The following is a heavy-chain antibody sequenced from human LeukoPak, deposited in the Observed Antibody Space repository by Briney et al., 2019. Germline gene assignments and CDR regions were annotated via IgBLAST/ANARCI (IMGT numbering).Heavy chain of an antibody. CDR3: AGRGTYVDYFDY. CDR1: GYTFTGYY. J-gene: IGHJ4*02. CDR2: INPNSGST. Sequence: ASVKVSCKASGYTFTGYYMHWVRQAPGQGLEWMGWINPNSGSTKYPQKFQGRVTMTRYTSISTAFMDLSRLRSDDTAVYYCAGRGTYVDYFDYWGQETLVTVSS. D-gene: IGHD3-16*01. V-gene: IGHV1-2*02.